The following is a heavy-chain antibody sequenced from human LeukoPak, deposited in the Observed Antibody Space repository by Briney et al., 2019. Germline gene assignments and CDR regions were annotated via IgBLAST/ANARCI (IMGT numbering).Heavy chain of an antibody. CDR1: GYTFTSYY. Sequence: ASVKVSCKASGYTFTSYYMHWVRQAPGQGLAWMGIINPSGGSTSYAQKFQGRVTMTRDTSTSTVYMELSSLRSEDTAVYYCARGDIVVVPAAMGDNNWFDPWGQGTLVTVSS. V-gene: IGHV1-46*01. D-gene: IGHD2-2*01. CDR2: INPSGGST. CDR3: ARGDIVVVPAAMGDNNWFDP. J-gene: IGHJ5*02.